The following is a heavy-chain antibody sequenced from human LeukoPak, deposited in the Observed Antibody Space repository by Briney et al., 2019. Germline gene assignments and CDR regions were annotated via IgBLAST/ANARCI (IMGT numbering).Heavy chain of an antibody. Sequence: SETLSLTCAVSDDSFSSHYWTWIWQRPGKGLERIGYICYIGSTNYNPSLKSRVTISTDTSKNQFSLKLSSVTAADTAVYYCARDLVTVTIGFDIWGQGTMVSVSS. D-gene: IGHD4-17*01. J-gene: IGHJ3*02. CDR1: DDSFSSHY. CDR2: ICYIGST. V-gene: IGHV4-59*11. CDR3: ARDLVTVTIGFDI.